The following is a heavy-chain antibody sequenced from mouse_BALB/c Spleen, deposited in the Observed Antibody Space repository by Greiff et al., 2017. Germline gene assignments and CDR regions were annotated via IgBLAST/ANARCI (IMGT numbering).Heavy chain of an antibody. CDR2: IWTGGGT. Sequence: VQLQESGPGLVAPSQSLSITCTVSGFSLTSYDISWIRQPPGKGLEWLGVIWTGGGTNYNSAFMSRLSISKDNSKSQVFLKMNSLQTDDTAIYYCVRDGGLLRYFDVWGAGTTVTVSS. J-gene: IGHJ1*01. CDR1: GFSLTSYD. D-gene: IGHD2-3*01. V-gene: IGHV2-9-2*01. CDR3: VRDGGLLRYFDV.